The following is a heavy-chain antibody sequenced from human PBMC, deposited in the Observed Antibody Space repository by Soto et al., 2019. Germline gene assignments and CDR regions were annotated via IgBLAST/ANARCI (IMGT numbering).Heavy chain of an antibody. V-gene: IGHV1-8*01. J-gene: IGHJ6*03. CDR2: MNPNSGNT. CDR3: ARGPYYYYYMDV. CDR1: GYTFTSYD. Sequence: VASVKVSCKASGYTFTSYDINWVIQATGQGLEWMGWMNPNSGNTGYAQKFQGSLTMTRNTSISTAYMELSSLRSQDTAVYYCARGPYYYYYMDVWGKGTTVAVSS.